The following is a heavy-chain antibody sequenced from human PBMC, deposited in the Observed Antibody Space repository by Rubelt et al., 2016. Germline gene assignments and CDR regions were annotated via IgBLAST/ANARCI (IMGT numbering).Heavy chain of an antibody. Sequence: EVQLVQSGPEVKKPGESLKISCKGSGYSFTTYWIGWVRQMPGKGLEWMGIIYPGDSGTRYSPSFQGHVTSSADKSISTAYRQWSSLKASDTAMYYGARSSGTTVTTVDYWGQGTLVTVSS. V-gene: IGHV5-51*01. J-gene: IGHJ4*02. D-gene: IGHD4-17*01. CDR3: ARSSGTTVTTVDY. CDR1: GYSFTTYW. CDR2: IYPGDSGT.